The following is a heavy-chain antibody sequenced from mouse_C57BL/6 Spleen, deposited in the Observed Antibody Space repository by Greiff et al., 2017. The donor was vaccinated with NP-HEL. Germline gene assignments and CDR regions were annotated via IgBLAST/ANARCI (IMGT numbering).Heavy chain of an antibody. CDR3: AELTGPYYFDY. CDR1: GYTFTSYG. CDR2: IYPRSGNT. D-gene: IGHD4-1*01. J-gene: IGHJ2*01. V-gene: IGHV1-81*01. Sequence: VQVVESGAELARPGASVKLSCKASGYTFTSYGISWVKQRTGQGLEWIGEIYPRSGNTYYNEKFKGKATLTADKSSSTAYMELRSLTSEDSAVYFCAELTGPYYFDYWGQGTTLTVSS.